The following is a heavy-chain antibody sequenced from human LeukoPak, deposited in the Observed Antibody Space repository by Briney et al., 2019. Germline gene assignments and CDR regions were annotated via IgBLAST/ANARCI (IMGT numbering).Heavy chain of an antibody. J-gene: IGHJ4*02. V-gene: IGHV4-61*02. CDR3: ASPEGH. D-gene: IGHD1-14*01. CDR2: IYTSGST. CDR1: GGSISSGSYY. Sequence: SETLSLTCTVSGGSISSGSYYWSWIRQPAGKGLEWIGRIYTSGSTNYNPSLKSRVTISVDTSKNQFSLKLSSVTAADTAVYYSASPEGHWGQGTLVTVS.